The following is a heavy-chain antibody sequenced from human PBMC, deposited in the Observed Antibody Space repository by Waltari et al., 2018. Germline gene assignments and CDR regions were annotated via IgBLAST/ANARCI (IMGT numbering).Heavy chain of an antibody. V-gene: IGHV3-33*01. Sequence: QVQLVESGGGVVQHGRSLRLSCAASGFRFNSYTMHWVRQAPGKGLEWVAVIWYDGSNKYYADSVEGRFTISRDNSKNTLYLHMNSLRAEDTAVYYCARVMYYDAWSGFPDYWGQGTLVTVSS. D-gene: IGHD3-3*01. J-gene: IGHJ4*02. CDR2: IWYDGSNK. CDR1: GFRFNSYT. CDR3: ARVMYYDAWSGFPDY.